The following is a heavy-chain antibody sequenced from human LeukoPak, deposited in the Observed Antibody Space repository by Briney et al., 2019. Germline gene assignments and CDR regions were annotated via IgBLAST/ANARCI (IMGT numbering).Heavy chain of an antibody. CDR2: INHSGST. V-gene: IGHV4-34*01. J-gene: IGHJ4*02. CDR3: ARGGEDY. CDR1: GGSFSGYY. Sequence: SGTLSLTCAVYGGSFSGYYWSWIRQPPGKGLEWIGEINHSGSTNYNPSLKSRVTISVDTSKNQFSLKLSSVTAADTAVYYCARGGEDYWGQGTLVTVSS.